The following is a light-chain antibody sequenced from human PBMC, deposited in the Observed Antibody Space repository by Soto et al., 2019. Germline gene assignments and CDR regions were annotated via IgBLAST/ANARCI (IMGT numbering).Light chain of an antibody. Sequence: QCLLTQAASLSGSPGQSSTISCTGTSSDIGGSKYVSWYQQHPGKAPKLMIYEVTYRPSGVSDRFSGSKSGNTASLTVSGLQAEDEADYYCSSYTSSGTLYVFGTGTKVTVL. CDR1: SSDIGGSKY. V-gene: IGLV2-14*01. CDR2: EVT. J-gene: IGLJ1*01. CDR3: SSYTSSGTLYV.